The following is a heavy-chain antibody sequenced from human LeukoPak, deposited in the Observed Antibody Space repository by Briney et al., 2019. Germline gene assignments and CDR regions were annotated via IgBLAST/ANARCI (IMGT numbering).Heavy chain of an antibody. Sequence: GGSLRLSCAASGFTFSSYGMPRVRQAPGKGLEWVAVISYDGSNKYYADSVKGRFTISRDNSKNTLYLQMNSLRAEDTAVYYCAKVPLPASAYYGMDVWGQGTTVTVSS. CDR2: ISYDGSNK. V-gene: IGHV3-30*18. CDR1: GFTFSSYG. J-gene: IGHJ6*02. CDR3: AKVPLPASAYYGMDV.